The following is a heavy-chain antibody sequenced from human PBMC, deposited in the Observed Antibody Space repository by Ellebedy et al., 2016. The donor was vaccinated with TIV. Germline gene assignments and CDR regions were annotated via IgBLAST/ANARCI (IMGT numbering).Heavy chain of an antibody. D-gene: IGHD1-26*01. CDR1: GGSISGYY. CDR3: ARDGFVGAYDY. Sequence: GSLRLSCTVSGGSISGYYWSWIRQPPGKGLEWIGYIYYSGSTNYDPSPKTRATISVETSKNQFSRKLSSVTAADTAVYYCARDGFVGAYDYWGQGTLVTVSS. V-gene: IGHV4-59*01. CDR2: IYYSGST. J-gene: IGHJ4*02.